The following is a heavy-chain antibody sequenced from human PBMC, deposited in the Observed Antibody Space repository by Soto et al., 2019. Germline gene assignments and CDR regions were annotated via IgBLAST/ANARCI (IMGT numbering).Heavy chain of an antibody. J-gene: IGHJ6*02. D-gene: IGHD5-12*01. Sequence: EVQLVESGGGLVKPGGSLRLSCAASGFTFSSYSMNWVRQAPGKGLEWVSSISSSSSYIYYADSVKGRFTISRDNAKNSLYLQMNSLRAEDTAVYYCAGSIYGGYVYYYYGMDVWGQGTTVTVSS. CDR3: AGSIYGGYVYYYYGMDV. CDR2: ISSSSSYI. CDR1: GFTFSSYS. V-gene: IGHV3-21*01.